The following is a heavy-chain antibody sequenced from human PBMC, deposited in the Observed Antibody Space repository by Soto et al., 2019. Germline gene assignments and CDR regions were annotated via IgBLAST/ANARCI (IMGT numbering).Heavy chain of an antibody. J-gene: IGHJ4*02. Sequence: TLSLTCTVSGGSISSGGYYLSWFRPHPGKGLEWIGYIYYSGSTYYNPSLKSRVTISVDTSKNQFSLKLSSVTAADTAVYYCARGDYGDPYYFDYWGQGTLVTVSS. CDR1: GGSISSGGYY. CDR2: IYYSGST. CDR3: ARGDYGDPYYFDY. V-gene: IGHV4-31*03. D-gene: IGHD4-17*01.